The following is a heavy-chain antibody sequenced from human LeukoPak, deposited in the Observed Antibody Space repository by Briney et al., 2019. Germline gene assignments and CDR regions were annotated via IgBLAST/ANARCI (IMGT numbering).Heavy chain of an antibody. V-gene: IGHV3-74*01. J-gene: IGHJ4*02. Sequence: GGSLRLSCAASGFTFSSYWMHWVRQAPGKGLVWVARIKSDGSATSNADSVKGRFTISRDNAKNTLYLQMNSLRAEDTAVYYCARSNSSGWYYFDYWGQGTLVTVSS. CDR1: GFTFSSYW. CDR2: IKSDGSAT. CDR3: ARSNSSGWYYFDY. D-gene: IGHD6-19*01.